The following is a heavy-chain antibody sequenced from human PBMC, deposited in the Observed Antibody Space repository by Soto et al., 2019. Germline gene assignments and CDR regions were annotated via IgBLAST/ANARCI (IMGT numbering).Heavy chain of an antibody. D-gene: IGHD2-2*01. Sequence: QVQLVQSGAEVKQPGASVKVSCKASGYTFTSYAMHWVRQAPGQRLEWMGWINAGNGNTKYSQKFQGRVTITRDTSASTAYMELSSLRSEDTAVYYCARDLGDIVVVPAAIGWFDPWGQGTLVTVSS. CDR3: ARDLGDIVVVPAAIGWFDP. CDR2: INAGNGNT. V-gene: IGHV1-3*01. CDR1: GYTFTSYA. J-gene: IGHJ5*02.